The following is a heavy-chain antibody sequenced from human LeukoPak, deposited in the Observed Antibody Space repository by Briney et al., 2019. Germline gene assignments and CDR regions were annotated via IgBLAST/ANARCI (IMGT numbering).Heavy chain of an antibody. CDR1: GYSFTSYW. V-gene: IGHV5-51*01. D-gene: IGHD3-9*01. CDR2: IYPGDSDT. J-gene: IGHJ5*02. CDR3: ARHEYYDILTGYYQGNGFDP. Sequence: GESLKISCKGSGYSFTSYWIGWVRQMPGKGLEWMGIIYPGDSDTRYSPSFQGQVTISADKSISTAYLQWSSLKASDTAMYYCARHEYYDILTGYYQGNGFDPWGQGTLVTVSS.